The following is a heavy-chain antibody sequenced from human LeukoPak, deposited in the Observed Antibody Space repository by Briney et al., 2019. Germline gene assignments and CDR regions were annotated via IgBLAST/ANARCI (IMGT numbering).Heavy chain of an antibody. CDR1: GFTFSTYA. CDR3: AKNRLDYTSGHFDY. Sequence: PGGSLRLSCAASGFTFSTYAMSWVRQAPGKGLEWVSGISGSGSDTYYADSVKGRFTISRVNSKNTLHLQMNSLRAEDTAVYYCAKNRLDYTSGHFDYWGLGTLVTVSS. D-gene: IGHD6-25*01. CDR2: ISGSGSDT. J-gene: IGHJ4*02. V-gene: IGHV3-23*01.